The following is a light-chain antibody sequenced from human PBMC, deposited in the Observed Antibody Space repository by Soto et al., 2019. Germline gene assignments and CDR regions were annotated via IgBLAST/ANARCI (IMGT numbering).Light chain of an antibody. J-gene: IGLJ1*01. CDR3: CSYAGDNTYV. V-gene: IGLV2-23*01. CDR2: EGS. CDR1: SSDVGSYNL. Sequence: QSALTQPASASGSPGQSITISCTGTSSDVGSYNLVSWYQQHPGKAPKLMIYEGSKRPSGVSNRFSGSKSGNTASLTISGLQAEDEADYCCCSYAGDNTYVFGTGTKLTVL.